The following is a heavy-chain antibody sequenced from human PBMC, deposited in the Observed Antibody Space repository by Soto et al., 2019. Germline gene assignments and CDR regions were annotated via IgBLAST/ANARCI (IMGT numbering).Heavy chain of an antibody. D-gene: IGHD3-22*01. J-gene: IGHJ4*02. V-gene: IGHV4-31*03. Sequence: ALSVTCTDAGGCISSGGYYWSWIRQHPGKGLEWIGYIYYSGITYYNPSLKSRVTISVDTSKNQFYLKLSSVTSADTAVYYWASNDYYDSSGYNYWGQGTLVTVSS. CDR2: IYYSGIT. CDR3: ASNDYYDSSGYNY. CDR1: GGCISSGGYY.